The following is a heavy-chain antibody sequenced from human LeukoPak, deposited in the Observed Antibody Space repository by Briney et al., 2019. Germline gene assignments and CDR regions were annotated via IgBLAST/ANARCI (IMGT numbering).Heavy chain of an antibody. V-gene: IGHV1-8*01. D-gene: IGHD2-21*02. Sequence: GASVKVSCKASGYTFTSYDINWVRQATGQGLEWMGWMNPNSGNTGYAQKFQGRVTMTRNTSISTAYMELSSLRSEDTAVYYCAREGFAEFCGGDCYTYWGQGTLVTVSS. CDR1: GYTFTSYD. J-gene: IGHJ4*02. CDR3: AREGFAEFCGGDCYTY. CDR2: MNPNSGNT.